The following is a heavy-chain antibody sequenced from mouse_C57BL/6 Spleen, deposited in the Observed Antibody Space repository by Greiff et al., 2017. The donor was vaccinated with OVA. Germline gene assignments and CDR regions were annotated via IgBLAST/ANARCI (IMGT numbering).Heavy chain of an antibody. CDR3: ARSSSSRYFDY. V-gene: IGHV1-50*01. CDR2: IDPSDGYT. CDR1: GYTFTSYW. D-gene: IGHD1-1*01. Sequence: QVQLQQPGAELVKPGASVKLSCKASGYTFTSYWMQWVKQRPGQGLEWIGEIDPSDGYTNCNQKFKGKATLTVDTSSSTAYMQLSSLTSEDSAVYYCARSSSSRYFDYWGQGTTLTVSS. J-gene: IGHJ2*01.